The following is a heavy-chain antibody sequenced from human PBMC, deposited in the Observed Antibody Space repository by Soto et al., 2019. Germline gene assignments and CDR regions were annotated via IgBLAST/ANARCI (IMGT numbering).Heavy chain of an antibody. Sequence: GASVKVSCKASGYTLTSYYMHWVRQAPGQGLEWMGIINPSGGSTSYAQKFQGRVTMTRDTSTSTVYMELSSLRSEDTAVYYCAMRAVAGTDYYYYYGMDVWGQGTTVTVSS. J-gene: IGHJ6*02. D-gene: IGHD6-19*01. CDR2: INPSGGST. CDR1: GYTLTSYY. CDR3: AMRAVAGTDYYYYYGMDV. V-gene: IGHV1-46*01.